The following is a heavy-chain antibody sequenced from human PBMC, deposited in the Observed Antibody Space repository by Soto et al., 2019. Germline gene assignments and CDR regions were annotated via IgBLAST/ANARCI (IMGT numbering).Heavy chain of an antibody. J-gene: IGHJ6*02. V-gene: IGHV1-18*01. CDR2: ISGYNGNT. CDR3: AREGQAPYYYYGMDV. Sequence: ASVKVSCKASGYTFTNDGFSWVRHAPGQGLEWMGWISGYNGNTKYAEKFQGRVTMTTDTSTSTAHMELRSLRSDDTAVYYCAREGQAPYYYYGMDVWGQGTAVTVS. CDR1: GYTFTNDG.